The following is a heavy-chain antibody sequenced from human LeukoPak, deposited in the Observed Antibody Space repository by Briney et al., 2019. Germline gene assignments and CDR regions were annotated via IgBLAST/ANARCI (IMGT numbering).Heavy chain of an antibody. CDR1: GYTFTSYG. Sequence: ASVKVSCKASGYTFTSYGISWVRQAPGQGLEWMGWISAYNGNTNYAQKLQGRVTMTTDTSTSTAYMELRSLRSDDTAVYYCARDYYDSSGYFGFYYGMDVWGQGTTATVSS. CDR3: ARDYYDSSGYFGFYYGMDV. J-gene: IGHJ6*02. V-gene: IGHV1-18*01. CDR2: ISAYNGNT. D-gene: IGHD3-22*01.